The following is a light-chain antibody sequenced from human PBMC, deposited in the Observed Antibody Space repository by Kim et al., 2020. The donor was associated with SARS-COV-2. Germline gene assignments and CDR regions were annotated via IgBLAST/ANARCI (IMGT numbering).Light chain of an antibody. V-gene: IGKV3-11*01. CDR1: QSVSSY. CDR3: QQHSNWPMYT. CDR2: DAS. Sequence: EIVLTQSPATLSLSPGERATLSCRASQSVSSYLACYQQKPGQAPRLLIYDASNRATGIPARFSGSGSGTDFTLTISSLEPEDFAVYYCQQHSNWPMYTFGQGTKLEI. J-gene: IGKJ2*01.